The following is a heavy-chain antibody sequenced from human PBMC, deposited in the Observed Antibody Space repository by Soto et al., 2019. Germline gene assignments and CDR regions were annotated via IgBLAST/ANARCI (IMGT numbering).Heavy chain of an antibody. J-gene: IGHJ4*02. D-gene: IGHD1-26*01. V-gene: IGHV3-23*01. CDR2: ISGRGSST. CDR1: GFIFDNYA. CDR3: ARAQSSGNYYSDY. Sequence: EVQLLESGGGLAQPGGSLRLSCAASGFIFDNYAMSWVRQAPGKGLEWVSVISGRGSSTYYADSVKGRFTVSRDNSKNTLYLQMNSLRAEDTALYYCARAQSSGNYYSDYWGQGTLVTVSS.